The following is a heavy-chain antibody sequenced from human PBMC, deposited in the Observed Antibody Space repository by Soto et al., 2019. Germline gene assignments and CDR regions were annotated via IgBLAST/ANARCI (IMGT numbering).Heavy chain of an antibody. J-gene: IGHJ6*02. CDR3: SRHRVYYYGSGSYYAHYYGMDV. Sequence: PGESLKISCKGSGYSFTSYWISWVRQMPGKGLEWMGRIDPSDSYTNYSPSFQGHATISADKSISTAYLQWSSLKASDTAMFYCSRHRVYYYGSGSYYAHYYGMDVWGQGTTVTVSS. V-gene: IGHV5-10-1*01. CDR2: IDPSDSYT. D-gene: IGHD3-10*01. CDR1: GYSFTSYW.